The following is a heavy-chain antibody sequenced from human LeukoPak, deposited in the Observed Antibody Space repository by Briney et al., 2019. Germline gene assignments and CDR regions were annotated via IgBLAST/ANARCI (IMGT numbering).Heavy chain of an antibody. Sequence: PGGSLRLSCAASGFTFSSYSMNWVRQAPGKGLEWVSSISSSSSYIYYADSVKGRFTISRDNAKNSLYLQMNSMRAEDTAVYYCARDRVLNWFDPWGQGTLVTVSS. D-gene: IGHD3-10*01. CDR2: ISSSSSYI. CDR3: ARDRVLNWFDP. V-gene: IGHV3-21*01. J-gene: IGHJ5*02. CDR1: GFTFSSYS.